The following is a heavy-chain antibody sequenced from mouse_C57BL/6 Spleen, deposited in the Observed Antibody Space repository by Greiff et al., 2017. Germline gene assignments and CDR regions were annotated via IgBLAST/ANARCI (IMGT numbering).Heavy chain of an antibody. Sequence: ESGPGLVKPSQSLSLTCSVTGYSITSGYYWNWIRQFPGNKLEWMGYISYDGSNNYNPSLKNRISITRDTSKNQFFLKLNSVTTEDTATYYCAKSTTVVEGYYAMDYWGQGTSVTVSS. V-gene: IGHV3-6*01. CDR1: GYSITSGYY. CDR3: AKSTTVVEGYYAMDY. D-gene: IGHD1-1*01. CDR2: ISYDGSN. J-gene: IGHJ4*01.